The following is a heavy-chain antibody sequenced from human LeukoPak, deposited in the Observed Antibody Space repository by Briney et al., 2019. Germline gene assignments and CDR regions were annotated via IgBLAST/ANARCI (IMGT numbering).Heavy chain of an antibody. CDR3: ARDTRGYSYGYQDY. J-gene: IGHJ4*02. V-gene: IGHV1-2*02. CDR2: INPNSGGT. Sequence: ASVKVSCKASGYTFTGYYMHWVRQAPGQGLEWMGWINPNSGGTNYAQKFQGRVTMTRDTSTSTAYMELSRLRSDDTAVYYCARDTRGYSYGYQDYWGQGTLVTVSS. D-gene: IGHD5-18*01. CDR1: GYTFTGYY.